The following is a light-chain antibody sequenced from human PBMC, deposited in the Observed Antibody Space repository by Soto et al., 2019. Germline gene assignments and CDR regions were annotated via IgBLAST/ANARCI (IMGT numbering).Light chain of an antibody. CDR1: QSVGSN. V-gene: IGKV3-15*01. J-gene: IGKJ4*01. CDR3: QQYDNWPLLT. CDR2: GAS. Sequence: EIVMTQSPATLSVSPGEGATLSCRTSQSVGSNLAWYQQKPGQGPRLLIYGASTRATGIPARFSGSGSGTEFTLTIISLQSEDLAVYYCQQYDNWPLLTFGGGTKVEIK.